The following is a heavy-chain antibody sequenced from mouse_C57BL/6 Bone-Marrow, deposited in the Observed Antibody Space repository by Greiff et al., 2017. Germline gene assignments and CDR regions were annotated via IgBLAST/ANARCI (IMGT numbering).Heavy chain of an antibody. CDR2: IDPSDSYT. V-gene: IGHV1-69*01. D-gene: IGHD2-1*01. Sequence: QVQLQQPGAELVMPGASVKLSCKASGYTFTSYWMHWVKQRPGQGLEWIGEIDPSDSYTNYNQKFKGKSTLTVDKSSSTAYMHLSSLTSEDSAVYYCARLAAYLPVYAMDYWGQGTSVTVSS. CDR1: GYTFTSYW. CDR3: ARLAAYLPVYAMDY. J-gene: IGHJ4*01.